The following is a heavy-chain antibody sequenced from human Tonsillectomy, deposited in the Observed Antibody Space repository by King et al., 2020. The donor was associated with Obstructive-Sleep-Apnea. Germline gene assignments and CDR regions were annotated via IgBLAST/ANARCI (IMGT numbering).Heavy chain of an antibody. V-gene: IGHV1-24*01. CDR3: ATDEIRVSSSSGYLRTFDY. J-gene: IGHJ4*02. CDR1: GYTLTELS. D-gene: IGHD3-22*01. CDR2: FDPEDGET. Sequence: VQLVQSGAEVKKPGASVKVSCKVSGYTLTELSMHWVRQAPGKGLEWMGGFDPEDGETIYAQKFQGRVTMTEDTSTDSAYMELSSLTSEDTAVYYCATDEIRVSSSSGYLRTFDYWGQGTLVTVSS.